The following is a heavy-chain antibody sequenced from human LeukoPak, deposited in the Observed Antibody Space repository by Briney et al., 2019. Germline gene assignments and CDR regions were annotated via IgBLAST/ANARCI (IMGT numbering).Heavy chain of an antibody. CDR2: MNPNSGNT. D-gene: IGHD3-9*01. V-gene: IGHV1-8*01. Sequence: ASVKVSCKASGYTFTSYDINWVRQATGQGLEWMGWMNPNSGNTGYAQKFQGRVTMTRNTSISTAYMELSSLRSEDTAVYYCARGLRYFDWLLHYYHYMDVWGKGTTVTVSS. CDR3: ARGLRYFDWLLHYYHYMDV. J-gene: IGHJ6*03. CDR1: GYTFTSYD.